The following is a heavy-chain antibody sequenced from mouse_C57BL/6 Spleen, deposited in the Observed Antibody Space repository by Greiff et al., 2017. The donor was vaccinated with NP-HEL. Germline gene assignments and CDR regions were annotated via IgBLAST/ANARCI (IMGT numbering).Heavy chain of an antibody. Sequence: QVQLQQPGAELVMPGASVKLSCKASGYTFTSYWMHWVKQRPGQGLEWIGEIDPSDSYTNYNQKFKGKSTLTVDKSSSTAYMQLSSLTSEDSAVYYCARGGVVAHYYAMDYWGQGTSVTVSS. CDR1: GYTFTSYW. V-gene: IGHV1-69*01. CDR3: ARGGVVAHYYAMDY. J-gene: IGHJ4*01. D-gene: IGHD1-1*01. CDR2: IDPSDSYT.